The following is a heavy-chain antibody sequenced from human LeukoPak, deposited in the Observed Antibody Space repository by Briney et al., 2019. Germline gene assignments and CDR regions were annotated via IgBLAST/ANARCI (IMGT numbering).Heavy chain of an antibody. CDR1: GYSISSGYY. CDR2: IYHSGST. CDR3: ARDPPYCSSTSCSTGDDY. V-gene: IGHV4-38-2*02. J-gene: IGHJ4*02. D-gene: IGHD2-2*02. Sequence: SETLSLTCTVSGYSISSGYYWGWIRQPPGKGLEWIGSIYHSGSTYYNPSLKSRVTISVDMSKNQFSLKLSSVTAADTAVYYCARDPPYCSSTSCSTGDDYWGQGTLVTVSS.